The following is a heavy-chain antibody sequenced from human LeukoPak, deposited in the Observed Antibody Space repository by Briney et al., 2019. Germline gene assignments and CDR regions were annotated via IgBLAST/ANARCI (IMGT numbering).Heavy chain of an antibody. CDR3: ARDRISAAVLDY. J-gene: IGHJ4*02. V-gene: IGHV1-18*01. CDR1: GYDFITYG. CDR2: INPYHGKT. Sequence: ASVKVSCKASGYDFITYGFSWVRQAPGQGLEWMGWINPYHGKTKYAQKFQDRVTLTTDTSTTTAHMELRRLSSDDTAIYFCARDRISAAVLDYWGPGTLVTVSS. D-gene: IGHD6-13*01.